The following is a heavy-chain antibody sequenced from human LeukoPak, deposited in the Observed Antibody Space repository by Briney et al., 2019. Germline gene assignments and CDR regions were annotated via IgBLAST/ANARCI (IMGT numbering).Heavy chain of an antibody. D-gene: IGHD3-10*01. J-gene: IGHJ4*02. Sequence: GGSLRLSCAASGFTFSTYWMSWVRQAPGKGLEWVANTKQDGSEEHYVGSVKGRFNISRNNTKNSLYLQMNSLRVEDTAIYYCARTGDETSGSYYRWSDYWGQGILVTVSS. CDR3: ARTGDETSGSYYRWSDY. V-gene: IGHV3-7*01. CDR2: TKQDGSEE. CDR1: GFTFSTYW.